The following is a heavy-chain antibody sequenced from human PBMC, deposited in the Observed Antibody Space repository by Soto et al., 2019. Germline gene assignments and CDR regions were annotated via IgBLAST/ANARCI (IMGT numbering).Heavy chain of an antibody. Sequence: GASVKVSCKASGGTFSSYAISWVRQAPGQGLEWMGGIIPIFGTANYAQKFQGRVTITADESTSTAYMELSSLRSEDTAVYYCARDQAPHQTKMVYAIFLRGFDYWGQGTLVTVSS. V-gene: IGHV1-69*13. J-gene: IGHJ4*02. CDR3: ARDQAPHQTKMVYAIFLRGFDY. CDR2: IIPIFGTA. D-gene: IGHD2-8*01. CDR1: GGTFSSYA.